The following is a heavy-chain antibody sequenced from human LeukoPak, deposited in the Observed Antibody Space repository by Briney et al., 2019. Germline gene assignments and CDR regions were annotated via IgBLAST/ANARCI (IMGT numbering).Heavy chain of an antibody. CDR1: GFTFDDYA. CDR2: ISWDSSII. Sequence: PGRSLRLSCAASGFTFDDYAMNWVRQAPGKGLEWVSRISWDSSIIDFADSVKGRFTISRDNAKNSVYLDLSSLSAEDTALYYCAKDVLIAPNVPGNTFDVWGQGTMVTVSS. J-gene: IGHJ3*01. D-gene: IGHD3-10*02. CDR3: AKDVLIAPNVPGNTFDV. V-gene: IGHV3-9*01.